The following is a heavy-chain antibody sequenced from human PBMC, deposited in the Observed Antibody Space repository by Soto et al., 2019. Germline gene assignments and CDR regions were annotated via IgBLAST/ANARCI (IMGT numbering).Heavy chain of an antibody. D-gene: IGHD2-2*01. V-gene: IGHV4-34*01. CDR1: GGSFSGYY. CDR3: ARGRSINRLSYRFRFDP. Sequence: PSETLSLTCAVYGGSFSGYYWSWIRQPPGKGLEWIGEINLSGSTNYNPSLKSRVTISVDTSKSQFSLKLSSVTAADTAVYYCARGRSINRLSYRFRFDPWGQGNLVTVSS. J-gene: IGHJ5*02. CDR2: INLSGST.